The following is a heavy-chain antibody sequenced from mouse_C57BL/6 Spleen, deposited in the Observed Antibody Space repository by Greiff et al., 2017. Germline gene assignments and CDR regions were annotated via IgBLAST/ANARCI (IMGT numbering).Heavy chain of an antibody. CDR1: GYTFTSYW. Sequence: QVQLQQPGAELVKPGASVKLSCKASGYTFTSYWMHWVKQRPGRGLEWIGRSDPNSGGTKYKEKFKSKATLTVDKPSSTAYMQLSSLTSEDSAVYYCARSYYYGSSGWYFDVWGTGTTVTVSS. J-gene: IGHJ1*03. V-gene: IGHV1-72*01. CDR2: SDPNSGGT. CDR3: ARSYYYGSSGWYFDV. D-gene: IGHD1-1*01.